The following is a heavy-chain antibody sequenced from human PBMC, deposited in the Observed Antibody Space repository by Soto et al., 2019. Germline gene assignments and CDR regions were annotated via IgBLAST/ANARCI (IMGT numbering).Heavy chain of an antibody. CDR3: AKDPVDDGSGRMNH. CDR1: GINFNNYG. CDR2: ISYNGRNT. J-gene: IGHJ5*02. Sequence: QVQLVESGGGVVQPGRSLRLSCAASGINFNNYGMHWVRQAPGKGLEWVAVISYNGRNTYYGDSVKGRFTISRDNSNDRLFLQMNRLRPEDTAMYYCAKDPVDDGSGRMNHWGQGTLVTVSS. D-gene: IGHD3-10*01. V-gene: IGHV3-30*18.